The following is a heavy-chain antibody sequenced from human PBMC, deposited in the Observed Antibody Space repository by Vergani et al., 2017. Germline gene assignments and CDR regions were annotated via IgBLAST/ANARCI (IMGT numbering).Heavy chain of an antibody. CDR1: GFSFNTYG. CDR2: IGYDGRIK. CDR3: AREGYSRRAFDI. J-gene: IGHJ3*02. D-gene: IGHD5-24*01. Sequence: QVQLVETGGGVVQPGGSLRLYCATSGFSFNTYGAHWVRQAPGKGLEWVAFIGYDGRIKYNVDSVKGRFTISRDNAKNSLYLQMNSLRAEDTAVYYCAREGYSRRAFDIWGQGTMVTVSS. V-gene: IGHV3-30*02.